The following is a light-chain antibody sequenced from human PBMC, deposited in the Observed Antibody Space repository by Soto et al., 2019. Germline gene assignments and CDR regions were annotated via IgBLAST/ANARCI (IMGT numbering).Light chain of an antibody. J-gene: IGKJ4*01. CDR2: GAS. V-gene: IGKV3-15*01. CDR1: QSVSSN. Sequence: EIVMTQSPATLSVSPGERATLSCRASQSVSSNLAWYQQKPGQAPRLLIYGASTRATGIPARFSGSGSGTEFTLTISSLQSEHFAVYYCQQHNNWPPVTFGGGTKVDIK. CDR3: QQHNNWPPVT.